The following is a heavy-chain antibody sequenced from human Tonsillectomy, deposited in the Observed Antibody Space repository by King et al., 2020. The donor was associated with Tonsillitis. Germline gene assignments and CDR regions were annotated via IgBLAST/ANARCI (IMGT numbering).Heavy chain of an antibody. J-gene: IGHJ4*02. V-gene: IGHV3-21*01. Sequence: QLVQSGGGLVRPGGSLRLSCAASGFTFSNYNMNWVRQAPGKRLEWVSSISSGSSYISYADSVKSRFTISRDNAKNSLYLQMNSLRAEDTAVYYCAREGYYGSGSYSPWGKGTLVTVSS. D-gene: IGHD3-10*01. CDR3: AREGYYGSGSYSP. CDR2: ISSGSSYI. CDR1: GFTFSNYN.